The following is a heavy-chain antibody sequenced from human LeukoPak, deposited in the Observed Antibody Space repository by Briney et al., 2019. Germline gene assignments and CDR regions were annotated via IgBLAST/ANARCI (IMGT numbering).Heavy chain of an antibody. CDR2: IYYSGST. D-gene: IGHD4-17*01. Sequence: SETLSLTCTVSGGSISTYYWSWMRQPPGKGLEWIGYIYYSGSTNYNSSLKSRGTISVDTSKNQFSLNLNSVAAADTAVYNCARSSYGYSFDYWGQGTLVTVSS. V-gene: IGHV4-59*01. J-gene: IGHJ4*02. CDR1: GGSISTYY. CDR3: ARSSYGYSFDY.